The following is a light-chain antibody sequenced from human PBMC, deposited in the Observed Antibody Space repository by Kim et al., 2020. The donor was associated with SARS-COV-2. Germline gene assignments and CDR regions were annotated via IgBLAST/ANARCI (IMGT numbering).Light chain of an antibody. CDR3: QQSYSIPIT. V-gene: IGKV1-39*01. J-gene: IGKJ5*01. CDR2: SAA. CDR1: QSISTY. Sequence: ASVADRVTITCRTSQSISTYLNWYQHKPGKAPKVLIYSAASLQSGVPSRFSGSGSGTDFTLTISSLQPEDFATYYCQQSYSIPITFGQGTRLEIK.